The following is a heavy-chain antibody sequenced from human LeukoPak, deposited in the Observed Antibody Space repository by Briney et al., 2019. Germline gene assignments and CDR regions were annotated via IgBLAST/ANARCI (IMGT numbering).Heavy chain of an antibody. D-gene: IGHD3-16*01. CDR1: GFTVSSNY. Sequence: PGGSLRLSCAASGFTVSSNYMNWVRQAPGKGLEWIGEINHSGSTNYNPSLKSRVTISVDTSKNQFSLKLSSVTAADTAVYYCARGRGITFGGVSFFRKWFDPWGQGTLVTVSS. J-gene: IGHJ5*02. CDR3: ARGRGITFGGVSFFRKWFDP. CDR2: INHSGST. V-gene: IGHV4-34*01.